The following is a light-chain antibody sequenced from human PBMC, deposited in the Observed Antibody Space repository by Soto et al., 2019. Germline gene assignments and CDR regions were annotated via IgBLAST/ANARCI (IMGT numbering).Light chain of an antibody. CDR1: SSDVGGYNY. J-gene: IGLJ2*01. CDR2: DVS. V-gene: IGLV2-14*01. CDR3: SSYTSRSTVI. Sequence: QSALTQPASVSGSPGQSITISCTGTSSDVGGYNYVSWYVLHPGKAPKLIIYDVSERPAGISDRFSGSKSGYTASLTISGLQAEDEGDYYCSSYTSRSTVIFGGGTKLTVL.